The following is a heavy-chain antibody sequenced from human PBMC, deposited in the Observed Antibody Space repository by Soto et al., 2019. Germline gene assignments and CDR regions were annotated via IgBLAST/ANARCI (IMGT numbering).Heavy chain of an antibody. J-gene: IGHJ6*03. V-gene: IGHV6-1*01. CDR3: AGTTSHQWYYMDV. CDR2: TYYRSRWYN. CDR1: GDSVSSNSAA. D-gene: IGHD1-7*01. Sequence: QVQLQESGPGLVKPSQTLSLTCAISGDSVSSNSAAWNWIRQSPSRGLEWLGRTYYRSRWYNDYGVSVRSRITVNPDTSKNQFSLQLTSVTPEDTAVYYCAGTTSHQWYYMDVWGKGTTVTVSS.